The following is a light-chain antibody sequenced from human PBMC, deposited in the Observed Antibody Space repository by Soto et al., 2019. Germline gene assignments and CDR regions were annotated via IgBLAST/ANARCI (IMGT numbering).Light chain of an antibody. CDR2: DAS. J-gene: IGKJ2*01. V-gene: IGKV1-5*01. Sequence: IQVTQSPPTLSPCVGYRVAITCRAPQTISTWIAWYQQKPGKAPKLLVYDASTLQSGVASRFSVSGSGTGFALIISGLQPDDSATYYCQQYTNTNNPWMFGQGTKVEIK. CDR3: QQYTNTNNPWM. CDR1: QTISTW.